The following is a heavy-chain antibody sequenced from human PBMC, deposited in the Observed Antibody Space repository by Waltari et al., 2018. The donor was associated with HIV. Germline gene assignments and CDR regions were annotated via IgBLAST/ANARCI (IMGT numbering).Heavy chain of an antibody. D-gene: IGHD3-22*01. CDR3: ARGGDYYDSSGYRNWFDP. J-gene: IGHJ5*02. CDR2: IIPIFGTA. V-gene: IGHV1-69*01. CDR1: GGTFSSYA. Sequence: QVQLVQSGAEVKKPGSSVKVSCKASGGTFSSYAISWVRQAPGPGLEWMGGIIPIFGTANYAQKFQGRVTITADESTSTAYMELSSLRSEDTAVYYCARGGDYYDSSGYRNWFDPWGQGTLVTVSS.